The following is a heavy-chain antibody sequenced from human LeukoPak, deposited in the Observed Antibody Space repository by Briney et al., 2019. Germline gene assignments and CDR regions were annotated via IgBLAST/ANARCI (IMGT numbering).Heavy chain of an antibody. D-gene: IGHD1-26*01. V-gene: IGHV3-53*04. CDR1: GFTVSSNY. J-gene: IGHJ4*02. CDR3: ARSLFRVGATTGFDY. CDR2: IYSGGST. Sequence: GGSLRLSCAASGFTVSSNYMSWVHQAPGKGLEWVSVIYSGGSTYYADSVKGRFTISRHNSKNTLYLQMNSLRAEDTAVYYCARSLFRVGATTGFDYWGQGTLVTVSS.